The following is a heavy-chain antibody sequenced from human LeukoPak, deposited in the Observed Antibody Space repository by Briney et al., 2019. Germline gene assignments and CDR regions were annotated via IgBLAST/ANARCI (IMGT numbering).Heavy chain of an antibody. D-gene: IGHD3-10*01. CDR2: ISNDGGST. Sequence: GGSLRLSCVASGFTFGNYWMHWVRRGPGKGLVWVSRISNDGGSTNYADSVKGRFTISRDNAKNTLYLQMNSLRAEDMAVYYCVRDRGLILDLDLDWFDSWGQGTLVTVSS. CDR3: VRDRGLILDLDLDWFDS. J-gene: IGHJ5*01. CDR1: GFTFGNYW. V-gene: IGHV3-74*01.